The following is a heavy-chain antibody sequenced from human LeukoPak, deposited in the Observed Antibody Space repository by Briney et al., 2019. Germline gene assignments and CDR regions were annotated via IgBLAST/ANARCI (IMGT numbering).Heavy chain of an antibody. CDR2: FDPEDGET. J-gene: IGHJ4*02. D-gene: IGHD1-20*01. CDR1: GYTLTELS. Sequence: ASVKVSCKVSGYTLTELSMHWVRQAPGKGLEWMGGFDPEDGETIYAQKFQGRVTMTGDTSTDTAYMELSSLRSEDTAVYYCATVRSYNWNDGYYFDYWGQGTLVTVSS. V-gene: IGHV1-24*01. CDR3: ATVRSYNWNDGYYFDY.